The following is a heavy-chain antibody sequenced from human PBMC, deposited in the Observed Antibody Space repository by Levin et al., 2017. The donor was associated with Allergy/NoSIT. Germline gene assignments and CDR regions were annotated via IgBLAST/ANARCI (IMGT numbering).Heavy chain of an antibody. CDR1: GFTVSSNY. D-gene: IGHD3-16*01. V-gene: IGHV3-53*01. Sequence: GGSLRLSCAASGFTVSSNYMSWVRQAPGKGLEWVSVIYSGGSTYYADSVKGRFTISRDNSTNTLHLQKNSLRAEDTAVYYCARAEQDSWGCYSANPGAFDNWGQGTMVTVSS. CDR3: ARAEQDSWGCYSANPGAFDN. CDR2: IYSGGST. J-gene: IGHJ3*02.